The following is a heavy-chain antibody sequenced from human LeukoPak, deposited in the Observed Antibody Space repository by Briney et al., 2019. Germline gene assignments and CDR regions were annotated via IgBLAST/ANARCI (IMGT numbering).Heavy chain of an antibody. CDR1: GYSFTDYY. CDR3: ASGHIPYYFEY. Sequence: ASVKVSCKASGYSFTDYYMHWVRQAPGQGLEWMGWINPNSGGTNYAQKFQGRVTMTRDTSISTAYMELSSLRSDDTAAYYCASGHIPYYFEYWGQGTLVTVSS. D-gene: IGHD2-21*01. CDR2: INPNSGGT. V-gene: IGHV1-2*02. J-gene: IGHJ4*02.